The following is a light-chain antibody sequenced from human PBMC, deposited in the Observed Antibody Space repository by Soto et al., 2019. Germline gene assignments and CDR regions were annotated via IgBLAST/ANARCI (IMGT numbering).Light chain of an antibody. Sequence: DIQMTQSPSSLSASVGDRVTITCHAGQDISNSLNWYQHKPGKDPKLLIYDASSLETGVPSRFGGSGSGTDFTFTISSLQPEDIATYYCQQYDNVPLTFGGGTTVDI. CDR2: DAS. J-gene: IGKJ4*01. CDR1: QDISNS. V-gene: IGKV1-33*01. CDR3: QQYDNVPLT.